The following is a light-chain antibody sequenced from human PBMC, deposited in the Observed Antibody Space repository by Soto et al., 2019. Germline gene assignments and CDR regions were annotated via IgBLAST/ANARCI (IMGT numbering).Light chain of an antibody. V-gene: IGLV2-14*01. J-gene: IGLJ2*01. CDR1: SSDVGGYNY. Sequence: QSLLTQPASVSGSPGQSITISCTGTSSDVGGYNYVSWYQQHPGKAPKLMIYDVSNRPSGVSNRGSGSMSGNAASLTISALQGEEEAEYYCSSYTSGSTLVFGGGTKLTVL. CDR3: SSYTSGSTLV. CDR2: DVS.